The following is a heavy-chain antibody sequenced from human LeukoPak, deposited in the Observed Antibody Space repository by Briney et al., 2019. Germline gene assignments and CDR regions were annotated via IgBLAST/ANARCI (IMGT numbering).Heavy chain of an antibody. Sequence: ASVKVSCKASGYTFTSYDINWVRQATGQGLEWMGWMNPNSGNTGYAQKFQGRVTMTRNTSISTAYMELSSLRSEDTAVYYCAKGSSDCTNGVCYFFDFDYWGQGTLVTVSS. CDR3: AKGSSDCTNGVCYFFDFDY. J-gene: IGHJ4*02. V-gene: IGHV1-8*01. D-gene: IGHD2-8*01. CDR2: MNPNSGNT. CDR1: GYTFTSYD.